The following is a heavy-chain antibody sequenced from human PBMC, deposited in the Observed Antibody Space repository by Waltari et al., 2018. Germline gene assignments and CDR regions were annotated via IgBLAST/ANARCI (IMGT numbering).Heavy chain of an antibody. CDR2: IDIYNGHT. V-gene: IGHV1-18*01. Sequence: QFQVVQSGPEVKKPGPSVKVSCKASGYSFIDYGIIWVRQAPGQGLEWMGRIDIYNGHTKYAQKFQGRVTMTTDTSTSTAYMELRSLTSDDTAVYYCARDKDFSFYYYMDVWGEGTTVTVSS. D-gene: IGHD3-3*01. J-gene: IGHJ6*03. CDR3: ARDKDFSFYYYMDV. CDR1: GYSFIDYG.